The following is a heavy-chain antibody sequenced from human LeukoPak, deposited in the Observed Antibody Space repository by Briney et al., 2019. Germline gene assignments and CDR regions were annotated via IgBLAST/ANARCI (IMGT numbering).Heavy chain of an antibody. CDR3: ARHASSSGYYYMDV. Sequence: SGTLSLTCAVSGDSISSSNWWSWVRQPPGKGLEWIGEIYHSGSTNYNPSLKSRVTISVDTSKNQFSLKLSSVTAADTAVYYCARHASSSGYYYMDVWGKGTTVTVSS. D-gene: IGHD6-6*01. J-gene: IGHJ6*03. CDR1: GDSISSSNW. V-gene: IGHV4-4*02. CDR2: IYHSGST.